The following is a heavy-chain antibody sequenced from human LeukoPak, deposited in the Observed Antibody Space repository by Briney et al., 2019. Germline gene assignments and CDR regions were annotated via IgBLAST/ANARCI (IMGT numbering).Heavy chain of an antibody. CDR2: IYFTGSS. CDR3: ARDKYFEH. V-gene: IGHV4-59*11. CDR1: GGSISGHY. Sequence: SETLSLTCTVSGGSISGHYWSWIRQPPGKGLEWIGYIYFTGSSNYNPSLKSRLTISVDTSKNQFSLRLSSVTAADMAVYYCARDKYFEHWGQGTLVAVSS. J-gene: IGHJ1*01.